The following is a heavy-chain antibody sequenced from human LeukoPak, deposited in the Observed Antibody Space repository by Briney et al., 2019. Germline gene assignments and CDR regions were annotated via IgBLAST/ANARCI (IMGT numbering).Heavy chain of an antibody. J-gene: IGHJ5*02. D-gene: IGHD1-7*01. CDR3: ATQSPITGTTGYWFDP. CDR1: GGSISSGDYY. V-gene: IGHV4-30-4*08. Sequence: SETLSLTCTVSGGSISSGDYYWSWIRQPPGKGLEWIGYIYYSGSTYYNPSLKSRVTISVDTSKNQFSLKLSSVTAADTAVYYCATQSPITGTTGYWFDPWGQGTLATVSS. CDR2: IYYSGST.